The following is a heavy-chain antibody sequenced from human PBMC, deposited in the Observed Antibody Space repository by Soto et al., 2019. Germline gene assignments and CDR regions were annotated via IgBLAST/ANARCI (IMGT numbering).Heavy chain of an antibody. CDR1: GYTFTVYY. J-gene: IGHJ4*02. D-gene: IGHD1-26*01. V-gene: IGHV1-2*02. CDR3: ARDLAKGGGSAGFDY. Sequence: QVQLVQSGAEVKKPGASVNVSCKASGYTFTVYYMHWVRQAPGQGLEWMGWINPKSGGTMYPQKFQGRVTMTWATSISTAYIALTRLRSDDTAVYYCARDLAKGGGSAGFDYWGQGTLVTVSS. CDR2: INPKSGGT.